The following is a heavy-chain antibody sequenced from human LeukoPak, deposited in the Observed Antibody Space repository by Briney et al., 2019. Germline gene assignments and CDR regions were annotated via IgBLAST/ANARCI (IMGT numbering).Heavy chain of an antibody. CDR2: ISYDGSNK. V-gene: IGHV3-30*01. D-gene: IGHD6-6*01. J-gene: IGHJ6*03. CDR1: GFTFSSYA. Sequence: GGSLRLSCAASGFTFSSYAMHWVRQAPGKGLEWVAVISYDGSNKYYADSVKGRFTISRDNSKNTLYLQMNSLGAEDTAVYYCARDAIAARPSYCYYYYYMDVWGKGTTVTVSS. CDR3: ARDAIAARPSYCYYYYYMDV.